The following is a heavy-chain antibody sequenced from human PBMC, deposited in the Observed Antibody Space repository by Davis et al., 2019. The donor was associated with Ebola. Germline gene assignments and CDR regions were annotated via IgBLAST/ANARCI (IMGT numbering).Heavy chain of an antibody. CDR2: IYYSGST. V-gene: IGHV4-59*01. Sequence: MPSETLSLTCTVSGGSISSYYWSWIRQPPGKGLEWIGYIYYSGSTNYNPSLKSRVTISVDTSKNQFSLSLSSVTAADTAVYYCAREGGSGRSYYYGMDVWGQGTTVTVSS. CDR1: GGSISSYY. J-gene: IGHJ6*02. CDR3: AREGGSGRSYYYGMDV. D-gene: IGHD3-10*01.